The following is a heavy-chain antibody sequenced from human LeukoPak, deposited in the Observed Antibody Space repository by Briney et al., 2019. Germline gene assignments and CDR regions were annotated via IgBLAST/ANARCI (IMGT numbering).Heavy chain of an antibody. CDR3: ARDLFYFDRSGYYLLPEDYYGMDV. Sequence: SETLSLTCTVSGGSISSYYWSWIRQPPGKGLEWIGYIYYSGSTNYNPSLKSRVTISVDTSKNQFSLKLSSVTAADTAVYYCARDLFYFDRSGYYLLPEDYYGMDVWGQGTAVTVSS. D-gene: IGHD3-22*01. CDR1: GGSISSYY. J-gene: IGHJ6*02. V-gene: IGHV4-59*01. CDR2: IYYSGST.